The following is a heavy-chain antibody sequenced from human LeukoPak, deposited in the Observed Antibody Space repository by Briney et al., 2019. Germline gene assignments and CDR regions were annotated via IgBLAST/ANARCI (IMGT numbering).Heavy chain of an antibody. Sequence: PGGSLRLSCAASGFTFSSYAMSWVRQAPGKGLEWVSAISGSGGSTSYADSVKGRFTISRDNSKNTLYLQMNSLRAEDTAVYYCAKARSMSYYYGMDVRGQGTTVTVSS. CDR2: ISGSGGST. CDR3: AKARSMSYYYGMDV. V-gene: IGHV3-23*01. J-gene: IGHJ6*02. D-gene: IGHD2/OR15-2a*01. CDR1: GFTFSSYA.